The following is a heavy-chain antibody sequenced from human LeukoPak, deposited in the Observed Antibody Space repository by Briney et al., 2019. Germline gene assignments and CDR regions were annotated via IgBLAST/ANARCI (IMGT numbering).Heavy chain of an antibody. D-gene: IGHD4-17*01. CDR1: GFPVSSKY. J-gene: IGHJ4*02. CDR3: VRVDDYGDYPYYFDS. CDR2: IYSGGST. V-gene: IGHV3-66*01. Sequence: GGSLRLSCAAPGFPVSSKYMRWVRQAPGERLEWVSVIYSGGSTYYADSVKGRFTISRDNSKNTVYLQMNSLRGEDTAVYYCVRVDDYGDYPYYFDSWGQGTLVTVSS.